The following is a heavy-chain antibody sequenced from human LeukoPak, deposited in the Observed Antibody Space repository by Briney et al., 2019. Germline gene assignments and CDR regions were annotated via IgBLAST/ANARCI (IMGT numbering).Heavy chain of an antibody. J-gene: IGHJ4*02. Sequence: GGSLRLSCAASGFTFSSYGMHWVRQAPGKGLEWVAFIRYDASNKYYVDSVQGRFTISRDNSKNTLDLQMNSLGPEDTAVYYCAKDVSPSGSYQAIDYWGQGTLVTVSS. D-gene: IGHD1-26*01. CDR3: AKDVSPSGSYQAIDY. V-gene: IGHV3-30*02. CDR2: IRYDASNK. CDR1: GFTFSSYG.